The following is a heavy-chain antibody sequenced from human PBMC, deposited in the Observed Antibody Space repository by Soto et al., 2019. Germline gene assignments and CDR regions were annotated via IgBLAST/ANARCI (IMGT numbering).Heavy chain of an antibody. V-gene: IGHV4-39*01. CDR2: IYYSGST. Sequence: SETLSLTCTVTGDSINNRSYYWGWIRNPPGKGLEWIGSIYYSGSTYNNPSLKSRVSMSVDTSKNQFSLKLRSVTAADTALYYCARQRTSVVTQAYFDSWGQGSRVTVS. D-gene: IGHD2-21*02. CDR1: GDSINNRSYY. J-gene: IGHJ4*02. CDR3: ARQRTSVVTQAYFDS.